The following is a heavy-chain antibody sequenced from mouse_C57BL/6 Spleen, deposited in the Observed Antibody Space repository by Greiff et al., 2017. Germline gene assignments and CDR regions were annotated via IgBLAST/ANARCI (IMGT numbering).Heavy chain of an antibody. CDR2: IFPGSGST. Sequence: VHLVESGPELVKPGASVKISCKASGYTFTDYYINWVKQRPGQGLEWIGWIFPGSGSTYYNEKFKGKATLTVDKSSSTAYMLLSSLTSEDSAVYFCARGNYGNYVGYFDYWGQGTTLTVSS. V-gene: IGHV1-75*01. CDR3: ARGNYGNYVGYFDY. CDR1: GYTFTDYY. J-gene: IGHJ2*01. D-gene: IGHD2-1*01.